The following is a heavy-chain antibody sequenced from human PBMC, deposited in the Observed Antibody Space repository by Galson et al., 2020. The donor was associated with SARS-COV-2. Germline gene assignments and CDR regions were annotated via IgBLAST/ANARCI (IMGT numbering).Heavy chain of an antibody. CDR2: IYSNGRT. D-gene: IGHD1-26*01. CDR3: SRDVGP. J-gene: IGHJ3*01. V-gene: IGHV3-66*01. CDR1: GFTVGDNY. Sequence: GGSLRLSCAASGFTVGDNYMRWVRQAPGKGLEWISLIYSNGRTDYADSVQGRFTISRDSSRNIMYLHMGALRAEDTAVYYCSRDVGPCGQGTMVTVSS.